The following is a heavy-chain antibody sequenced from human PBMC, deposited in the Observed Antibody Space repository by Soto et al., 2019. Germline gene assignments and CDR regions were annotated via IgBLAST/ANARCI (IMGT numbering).Heavy chain of an antibody. J-gene: IGHJ6*02. V-gene: IGHV3-33*01. CDR1: GFTFSSYG. Sequence: QVQLVESGGGVVQPGRSLRLSCAASGFTFSSYGMHWVRQAPGKGLEWVAVIWYDGSNKYYADSVKGRFTISRDNSKNTLYLQMHSLRAEDTAVYYCARGEGGVVVTAPRYYYYGMDVWGQGTTVTVSS. D-gene: IGHD2-21*02. CDR2: IWYDGSNK. CDR3: ARGEGGVVVTAPRYYYYGMDV.